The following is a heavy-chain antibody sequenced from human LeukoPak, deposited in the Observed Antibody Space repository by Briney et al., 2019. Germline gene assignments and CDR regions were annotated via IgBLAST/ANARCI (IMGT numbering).Heavy chain of an antibody. CDR1: GLTFSSYG. J-gene: IGHJ6*02. Sequence: PGGSLRLSCAASGLTFSSYGMHWVRQAPGEGLEWVTFISYDGRNEYYADSVKGRFTISRDNSENTLYLQMNSLRGDDTAVYYCARDAYGMDVWGQGTTATVSS. CDR2: ISYDGRNE. CDR3: ARDAYGMDV. V-gene: IGHV3-30*03.